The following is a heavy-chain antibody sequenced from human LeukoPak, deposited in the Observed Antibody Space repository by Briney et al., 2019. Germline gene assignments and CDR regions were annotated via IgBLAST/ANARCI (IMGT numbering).Heavy chain of an antibody. CDR1: GGTFSSYA. Sequence: ASVKVSCKASGGTFSSYAISWVRQAPGQGLEWMGGIIPIFGTANYAQKFQGRVTITADESTSTAYMELSSLRSEDTAVYYCARDGDYDDYLDDAFDIWGQGTMVTVSS. V-gene: IGHV1-69*01. CDR2: IIPIFGTA. J-gene: IGHJ3*02. D-gene: IGHD4-17*01. CDR3: ARDGDYDDYLDDAFDI.